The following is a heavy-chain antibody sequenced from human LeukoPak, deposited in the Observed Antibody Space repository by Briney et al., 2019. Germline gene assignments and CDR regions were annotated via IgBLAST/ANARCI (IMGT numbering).Heavy chain of an antibody. J-gene: IGHJ4*02. CDR2: ISGNNDNP. Sequence: EASVTVSCKPSGYTFSNFGINWVRQAPGQGLEWMGWISGNNDNPNYGQKFQGRFAVTTDSSTTTAYMELRNLTFDDTAVYYCARDGTSTDDYWGQGTLVTVSS. CDR1: GYTFSNFG. V-gene: IGHV1-18*01. D-gene: IGHD2-2*01. CDR3: ARDGTSTDDY.